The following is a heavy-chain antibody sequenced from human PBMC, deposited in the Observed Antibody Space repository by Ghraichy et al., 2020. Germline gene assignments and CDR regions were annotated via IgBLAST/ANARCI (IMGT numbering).Heavy chain of an antibody. Sequence: LSLTCAASGFTFSSYAMSWVLQAPGKGLEWVSAISGSGGSTYYAASVKGRFTIARDNSKNTLYLQMNSLRAEDTAVYYCAKDLRNGEGGVVAFDIWGQGTMVNVSA. D-gene: IGHD4-17*01. V-gene: IGHV3-23*01. CDR2: ISGSGGST. CDR3: AKDLRNGEGGVVAFDI. CDR1: GFTFSSYA. J-gene: IGHJ3*02.